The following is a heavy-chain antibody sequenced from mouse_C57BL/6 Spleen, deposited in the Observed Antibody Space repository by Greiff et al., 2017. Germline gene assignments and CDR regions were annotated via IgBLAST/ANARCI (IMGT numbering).Heavy chain of an antibody. CDR2: IDPSDSYT. V-gene: IGHV1-59*01. CDR3: VNWDVCFAY. CDR1: GYTFTSYW. D-gene: IGHD4-1*01. J-gene: IGHJ3*01. Sequence: QVQLQQPGAELVRPGTSVKLSCKASGYTFTSYWMHWVKQRPGQGLEWIGVIDPSDSYTNYKQKFKGKATFTVDTSSSTAYMQLSSLTSDDSTVYYCVNWDVCFAYWGQGTLVTVSA.